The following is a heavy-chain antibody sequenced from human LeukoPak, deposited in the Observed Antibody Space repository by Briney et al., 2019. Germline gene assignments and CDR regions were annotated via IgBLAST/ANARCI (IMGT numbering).Heavy chain of an antibody. CDR1: GFTVSSNY. D-gene: IGHD3-16*01. V-gene: IGHV3-66*01. CDR2: IYSGGST. CDR3: AKDAPGESRDFDY. J-gene: IGHJ4*02. Sequence: GGSLRLSCAASGFTVSSNYMSWVRQAPGKGLEWVSVIYSGGSTYYADSVKGRFTISRDNSKNTLYLQMNGLRADDTAVYYCAKDAPGESRDFDYWGPGTLVIVSS.